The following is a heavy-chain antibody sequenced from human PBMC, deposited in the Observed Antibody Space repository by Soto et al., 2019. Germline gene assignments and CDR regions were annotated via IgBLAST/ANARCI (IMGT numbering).Heavy chain of an antibody. Sequence: SVKVSCKASGGTFSSYAISWVRQAPGQGLEWMGGIIPIFGTANYAQKFQGRVTITADESTSTAYMELSSLRSEDTAVYYCARGNRKYCTNGVCYTEYCSGGSCYSGFDYWGQGTLVTVSS. J-gene: IGHJ4*02. CDR2: IIPIFGTA. V-gene: IGHV1-69*13. CDR1: GGTFSSYA. D-gene: IGHD2-15*01. CDR3: ARGNRKYCTNGVCYTEYCSGGSCYSGFDY.